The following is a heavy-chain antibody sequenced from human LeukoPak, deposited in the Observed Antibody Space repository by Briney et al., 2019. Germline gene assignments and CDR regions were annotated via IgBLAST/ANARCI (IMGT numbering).Heavy chain of an antibody. J-gene: IGHJ4*02. Sequence: PGGSLRLSCAASGFTFSYYWMSWIRQPPGKGLEWIGYIYYSGSTNYNPSLKSRVTMSADTSKNQFSLKLSSVTAADTAVYYCASRKLGNDYWGQGTLVTVSS. CDR2: IYYSGST. V-gene: IGHV4-59*01. CDR3: ASRKLGNDY. D-gene: IGHD7-27*01. CDR1: GFTFSYYW.